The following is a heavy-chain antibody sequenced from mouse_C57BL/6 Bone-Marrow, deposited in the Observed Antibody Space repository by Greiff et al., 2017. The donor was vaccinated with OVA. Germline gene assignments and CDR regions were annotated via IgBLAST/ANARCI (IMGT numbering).Heavy chain of an antibody. CDR3: ARLGTGLYYAMDD. CDR1: GYTFTSYG. D-gene: IGHD4-1*01. J-gene: IGHJ4*01. Sequence: VQLQQSGAELARPGASVKLSCKASGYTFTSYGISWVKQRTGQGLEWIGEIYPRSGNTYYNVKFKGKATLTADKSSSTAYMELRSLTSEDSSVYLCARLGTGLYYAMDDWGQGTSVTVSS. V-gene: IGHV1-81*01. CDR2: IYPRSGNT.